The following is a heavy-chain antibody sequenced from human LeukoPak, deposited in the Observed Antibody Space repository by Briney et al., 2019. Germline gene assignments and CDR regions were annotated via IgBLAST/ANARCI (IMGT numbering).Heavy chain of an antibody. CDR3: ARAPMGTAAFY. CDR2: VNPVTGNA. CDR1: GYTFTGYY. J-gene: IGHJ4*02. V-gene: IGHV1-2*02. Sequence: ASVKVSCKASGYTFTGYYMHWVRQAPGQGLEWMGWVNPVTGNAGSAQKFQGRVTLTRDTSISTAYMELSSLTSDDTVFYYCARAPMGTAAFYWGQGTLVTVSS. D-gene: IGHD2-2*01.